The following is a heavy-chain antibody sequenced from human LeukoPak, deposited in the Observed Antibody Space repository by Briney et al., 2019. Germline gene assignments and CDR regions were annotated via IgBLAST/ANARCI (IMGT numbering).Heavy chain of an antibody. CDR2: IYYSGST. V-gene: IGHV4-39*07. CDR3: ARDVGYSYEEDAFDI. Sequence: KPSETLSLTCTVSGGSISSSSYYWGWIRQPPGKGLEWIGSIYYSGSTYYNPSLKSRVTISVDTSKNQFSLKLSSVTAADTAVYYCARDVGYSYEEDAFDIWGQGTMVTVSS. D-gene: IGHD5-18*01. J-gene: IGHJ3*02. CDR1: GGSISSSSYY.